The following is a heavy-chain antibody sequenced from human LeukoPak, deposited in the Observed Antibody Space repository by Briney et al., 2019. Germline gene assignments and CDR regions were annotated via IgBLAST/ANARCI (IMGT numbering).Heavy chain of an antibody. V-gene: IGHV3-23*01. CDR2: ITSSGGGT. Sequence: PGGSLRLSCAASGFTVSSNYMTWVRQAPGKGLEWVSVITSSGGGTYYADSVKGRFTVSRDNSKNTLYLQMNSLRAEDTAVYYCAKGWWTFDYWGQGTLVTVSS. CDR3: AKGWWTFDY. J-gene: IGHJ4*02. CDR1: GFTVSSNY. D-gene: IGHD2-15*01.